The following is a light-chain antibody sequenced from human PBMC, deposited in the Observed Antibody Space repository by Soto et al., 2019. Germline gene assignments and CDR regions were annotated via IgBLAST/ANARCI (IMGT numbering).Light chain of an antibody. CDR3: GTWDSRLNANV. V-gene: IGLV1-51*02. Sequence: QSVLTQPPSVSAAPGQKVIISCSGGTSNIGNNYACWYQHLPGTAPKLLMYEDDKRASGIPDRFSGSRSGTSATLGITGLQTGDEADYYCGTWDSRLNANVFGTGTKVTVL. CDR1: TSNIGNNY. CDR2: EDD. J-gene: IGLJ1*01.